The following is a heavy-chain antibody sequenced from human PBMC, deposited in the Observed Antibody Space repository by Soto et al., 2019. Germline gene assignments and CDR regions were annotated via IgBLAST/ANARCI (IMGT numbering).Heavy chain of an antibody. CDR2: IYYSGST. CDR1: CGSISSYY. V-gene: IGHV4-59*01. CDR3: ARQQWLVLNAFDI. D-gene: IGHD6-19*01. Sequence: SETLSLTFTVTCGSISSYYWSWIRQPPGKGLEWIGYIYYSGSTNYNPSLKSRVTISVDTSKNQFSLKLSSVTAADTAVYYCARQQWLVLNAFDIWGQGTMVT. J-gene: IGHJ3*02.